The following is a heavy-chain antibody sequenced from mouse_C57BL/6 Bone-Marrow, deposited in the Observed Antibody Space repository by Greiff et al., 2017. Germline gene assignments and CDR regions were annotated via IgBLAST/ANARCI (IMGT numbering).Heavy chain of an antibody. Sequence: VQLQQSGPELVKPGASVKISCKASGYTFTDYYMNWVKQSHGKSLEWIGDINPNNGGTSYNQKFKGKDTLTVDKSSSTAYMELRSLTSEDSAVYYCARWLPFAYWGQGTLVTISA. CDR3: ARWLPFAY. V-gene: IGHV1-26*01. D-gene: IGHD2-2*01. CDR2: INPNNGGT. J-gene: IGHJ3*01. CDR1: GYTFTDYY.